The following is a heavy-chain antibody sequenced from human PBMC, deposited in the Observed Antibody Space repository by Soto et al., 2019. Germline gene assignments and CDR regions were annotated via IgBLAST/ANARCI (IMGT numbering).Heavy chain of an antibody. Sequence: GESLKISCKGSGYSFTSYWIGWVRQIPGKGLEWMGIIYPGDSDTNYNPSLKSRVTISVDTSKNQFSLKLSSVTAADTAVYYCARSSGWKPHYYYYMDVWGKGTTVTVSS. CDR2: IYPGDSDT. J-gene: IGHJ6*03. D-gene: IGHD3-10*01. V-gene: IGHV5-51*01. CDR3: ARSSGWKPHYYYYMDV. CDR1: GYSFTSYW.